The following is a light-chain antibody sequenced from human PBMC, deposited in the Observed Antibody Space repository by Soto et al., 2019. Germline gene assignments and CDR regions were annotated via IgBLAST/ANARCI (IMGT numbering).Light chain of an antibody. V-gene: IGKV3-15*01. CDR1: QSVSSN. J-gene: IGKJ1*01. Sequence: EIVMTQSPATLSVSAGERATLSCRASQSVSSNLAWYQQKPVQAPRLLIYGASTRATGIPARFSGSGSGTEFTLTISSLQSEDFAVYYCQHYNNWPPWTFGQGAKVEIK. CDR2: GAS. CDR3: QHYNNWPPWT.